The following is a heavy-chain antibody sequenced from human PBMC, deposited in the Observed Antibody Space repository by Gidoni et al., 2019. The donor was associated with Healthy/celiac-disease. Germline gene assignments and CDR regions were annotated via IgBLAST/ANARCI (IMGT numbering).Heavy chain of an antibody. J-gene: IGHJ6*03. CDR2: IDPSDSYT. CDR1: GYSFTSYW. CDR3: ARLTYDILTGPNSYYYYYYMDV. D-gene: IGHD3-9*01. V-gene: IGHV5-10-1*01. Sequence: EVQLVQSGAEVKKPGESLRISCKGSGYSFTSYWISWVRQMPGKGLAWMGRIDPSDSYTNYSPSFQGHVTISADKSISTAYLQWSSLKASDTAMYYCARLTYDILTGPNSYYYYYYMDVWGKGTTVTVSS.